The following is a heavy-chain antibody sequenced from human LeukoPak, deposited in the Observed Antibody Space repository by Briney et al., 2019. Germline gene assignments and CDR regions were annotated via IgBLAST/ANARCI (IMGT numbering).Heavy chain of an antibody. J-gene: IGHJ4*02. CDR2: IVVGSGNT. CDR1: DLTFTNSA. D-gene: IGHD2-2*01. Sequence: SVKVSCKTSDLTFTNSAIQWVRQARGQRLEWKGWIVVGSGNTNSAQNLQDRVTITRDMSTNTAYVELSSLRSDDTAVYYCAADDQQSILWGQGTLVTVSS. CDR3: AADDQQSIL. V-gene: IGHV1-58*02.